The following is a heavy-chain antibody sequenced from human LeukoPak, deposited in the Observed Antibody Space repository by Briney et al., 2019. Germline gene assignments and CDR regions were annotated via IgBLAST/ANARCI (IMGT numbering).Heavy chain of an antibody. J-gene: IGHJ5*02. CDR2: IYYSGST. CDR3: ARDQDYNWFDP. Sequence: SETLSLTCTVSGGSISSSSYYWGWIRQPPGKGLEWIGSIYYSGSTYYNPSLKSRVTISVDTSKNQFSLKLSSVTAADTAVYYCARDQDYNWFDPWGQGTLVTVSS. CDR1: GGSISSSSYY. V-gene: IGHV4-39*07.